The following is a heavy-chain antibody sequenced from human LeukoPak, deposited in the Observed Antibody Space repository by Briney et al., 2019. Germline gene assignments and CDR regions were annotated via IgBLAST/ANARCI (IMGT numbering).Heavy chain of an antibody. CDR1: GGSVNSGNYY. V-gene: IGHV4-61*02. CDR2: IYTSGIT. J-gene: IGHJ4*02. D-gene: IGHD1-26*01. Sequence: SGTLSLTCTVSGGSVNSGNYYWTWIRQPAGKGLEWIGRIYTSGITNYNPSLKSRVTISIDASKNQFSLRLSSVTAADTAVYYCTRGGELMNFWGQGTLVTVSS. CDR3: TRGGELMNF.